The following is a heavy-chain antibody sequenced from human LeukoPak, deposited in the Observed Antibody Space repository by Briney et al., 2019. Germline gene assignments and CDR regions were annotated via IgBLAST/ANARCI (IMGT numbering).Heavy chain of an antibody. CDR1: GGSSISAIYY. J-gene: IGHJ4*02. CDR3: ARWGPTPYYDFWSGYSFFDY. CDR2: ILYSGST. D-gene: IGHD3-3*01. V-gene: IGHV4-31*03. Sequence: SQTLSLTCSVSGGSSISAIYYWSWLRQHPGKGLEWIGYILYSGSTNYNPSLKSRVTISVDTSKNQFSLKLSSVTAADTAVYYCARWGPTPYYDFWSGYSFFDYWGQGTLVTVSS.